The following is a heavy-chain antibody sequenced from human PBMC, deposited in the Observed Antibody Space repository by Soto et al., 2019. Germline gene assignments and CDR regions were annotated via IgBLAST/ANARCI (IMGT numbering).Heavy chain of an antibody. J-gene: IGHJ4*02. CDR1: GGTFSSYA. D-gene: IGHD6-13*01. CDR2: IIPIFGTA. Sequence: QVQLVQSGAEVKKPGSSVKVSCKAPGGTFSSYAISWVRQAPGQGLEWMGGIIPIFGTANYAQKFQGRVTITADESTSTAYMELSSLRSEDTAVYYCARLLAAALGEYFDYWGQGTLVTVSS. CDR3: ARLLAAALGEYFDY. V-gene: IGHV1-69*01.